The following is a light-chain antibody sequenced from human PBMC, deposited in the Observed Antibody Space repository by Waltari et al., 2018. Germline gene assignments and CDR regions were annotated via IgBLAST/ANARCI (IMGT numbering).Light chain of an antibody. CDR3: LQYGSPPFT. CDR1: QYVSSSY. V-gene: IGKV3-20*01. J-gene: IGKJ3*01. CDR2: GAS. Sequence: EIVLTQSPGTLSLSQGERATLSCRPSQYVSSSYLAWYQQKPGQAPRLLIYGASFRAAGIPERFSGSGSGTDFTLTISRLEPEDFAVFYCLQYGSPPFTFGPGTKVEIK.